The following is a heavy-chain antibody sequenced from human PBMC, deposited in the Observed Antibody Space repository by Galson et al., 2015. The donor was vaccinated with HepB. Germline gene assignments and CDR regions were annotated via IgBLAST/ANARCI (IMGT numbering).Heavy chain of an antibody. CDR3: ARERFSRNWSTTFDY. J-gene: IGHJ4*02. Sequence: SVTVSCKASGYSFANYAMHWVRQAPGQSLEWMGWINAGNGDTKYSQNLQGRVSITRDTFASTAYMELSSLRSEDTAVYYCARERFSRNWSTTFDYWGQGTLVTVSS. CDR2: INAGNGDT. D-gene: IGHD6-13*01. V-gene: IGHV1-3*01. CDR1: GYSFANYA.